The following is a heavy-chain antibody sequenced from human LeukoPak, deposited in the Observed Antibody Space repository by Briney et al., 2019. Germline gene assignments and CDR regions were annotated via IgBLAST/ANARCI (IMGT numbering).Heavy chain of an antibody. D-gene: IGHD5-18*01. J-gene: IGHJ4*02. Sequence: PAETLSLTCTVSGGSISSYYWSWVRQPPGKGLEWIGYIYYSGSTNYNPSLKSGVTISVDTSKNQFSLKLSSVTAADTAVYYCARGGHRGYSYGFDYWGQGTLVTVSS. CDR1: GGSISSYY. CDR3: ARGGHRGYSYGFDY. CDR2: IYYSGST. V-gene: IGHV4-59*01.